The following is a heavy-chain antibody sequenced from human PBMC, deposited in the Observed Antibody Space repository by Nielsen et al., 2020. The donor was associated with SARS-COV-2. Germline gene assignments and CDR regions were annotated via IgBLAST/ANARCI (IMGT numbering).Heavy chain of an antibody. Sequence: GGSLRLSCAASGFIFSSYGMHWVRQAPGKGLEWVAVTWYDGSKKYYADSVKGRFTISRDNSKNTVYLQMNSLRAEDTAVYYCARDDGDKPFDCWGQGTLVTVSS. V-gene: IGHV3-33*01. CDR3: ARDDGDKPFDC. CDR2: TWYDGSKK. D-gene: IGHD5-24*01. CDR1: GFIFSSYG. J-gene: IGHJ4*02.